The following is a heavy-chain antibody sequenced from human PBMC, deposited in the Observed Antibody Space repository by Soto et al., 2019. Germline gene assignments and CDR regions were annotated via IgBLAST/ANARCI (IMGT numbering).Heavy chain of an antibody. CDR1: GGTFGSYA. Sequence: SVKVSCKTSGGTFGSYAISWVRQAPGQGLEWMGGIVPIVDTSTYAQKFQGRVTITADKSTGTAYMELNKLRSEDTAVYYCVRDSPIGSTFSGYDGIDYWGQGTLVTVSS. J-gene: IGHJ4*02. V-gene: IGHV1-69*06. D-gene: IGHD5-12*01. CDR2: IVPIVDTS. CDR3: VRDSPIGSTFSGYDGIDY.